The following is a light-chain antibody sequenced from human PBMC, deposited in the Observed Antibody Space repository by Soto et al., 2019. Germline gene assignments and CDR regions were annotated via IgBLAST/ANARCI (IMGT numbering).Light chain of an antibody. CDR2: DAS. CDR1: QSVSGY. Sequence: EIVLTQSPATLSLSPGERATLSCRASQSVSGYLAWYQQKPGQAPRLLVFDASNRATGIPARFSGSGSGTDFPLTISSLEHEDFAVYYCQQRSDWHLTFGGGTKVEI. J-gene: IGKJ4*02. V-gene: IGKV3-11*01. CDR3: QQRSDWHLT.